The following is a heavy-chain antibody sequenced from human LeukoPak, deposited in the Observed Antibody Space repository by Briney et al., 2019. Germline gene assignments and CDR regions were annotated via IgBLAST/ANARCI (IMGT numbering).Heavy chain of an antibody. J-gene: IGHJ4*02. Sequence: GGSLRLSCAASGFTFSSYGMHWVRQAPGKGLEWVAFIRYDGSNKYYADSVKGRFTISRDNSKNTLYLQMNSLRAEDTAVYYCARRAARSGGYYFDYWGQGTLVTVSS. CDR3: ARRAARSGGYYFDY. CDR2: IRYDGSNK. CDR1: GFTFSSYG. V-gene: IGHV3-30*02. D-gene: IGHD6-6*01.